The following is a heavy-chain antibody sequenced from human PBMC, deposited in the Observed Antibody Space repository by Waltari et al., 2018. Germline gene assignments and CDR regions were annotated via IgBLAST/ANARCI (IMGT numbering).Heavy chain of an antibody. V-gene: IGHV3-74*01. J-gene: IGHJ4*02. CDR1: GFTFSTYW. CDR2: INSDGSST. D-gene: IGHD1-26*01. Sequence: EVQLLESGGGLVQPGGSLRLSCAASGFTFSTYWRHWVRHAPGKGLVWVSRINSDGSSTSYADSVKGRFTISRDNAKNTLYLQMNSLRAEDTAVYYCARDLEGGAEFGYWGQGTLVTVSS. CDR3: ARDLEGGAEFGY.